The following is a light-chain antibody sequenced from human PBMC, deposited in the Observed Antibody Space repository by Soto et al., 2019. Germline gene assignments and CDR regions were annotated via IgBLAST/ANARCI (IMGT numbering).Light chain of an antibody. CDR2: GAS. CDR3: QQYGSSIP. J-gene: IGKJ5*01. CDR1: QSVSSSY. Sequence: EIVFTQSPGTLSLSPGERATLSCRASQSVSSSYLAWYQQKPGQAPRLLIYGASSRATGIPDRFSGSGSGTDFTLTISRLEPEDFAVYYCQQYGSSIPFGQGTGLGI. V-gene: IGKV3-20*01.